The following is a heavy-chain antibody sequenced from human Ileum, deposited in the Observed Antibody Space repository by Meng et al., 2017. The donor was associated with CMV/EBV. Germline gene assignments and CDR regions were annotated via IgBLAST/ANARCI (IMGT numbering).Heavy chain of an antibody. CDR3: VRERGPHFGAAPPGYRYGLDV. CDR2: ISWNSGTI. D-gene: IGHD3-3*01. Sequence: GGSLRLSCAASGFTYDDYAMHWVRQAPGKGLEWVSGISWNSGTIDYADSVKGRFTISRDNAKNSLYLQMNSLRAEDTALYYCVRERGPHFGAAPPGYRYGLDVWGQGTTVTVSS. J-gene: IGHJ6*02. CDR1: GFTYDDYA. V-gene: IGHV3-9*01.